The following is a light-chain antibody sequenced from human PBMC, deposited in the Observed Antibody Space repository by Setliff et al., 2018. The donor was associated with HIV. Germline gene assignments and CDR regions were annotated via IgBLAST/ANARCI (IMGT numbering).Light chain of an antibody. V-gene: IGLV3-21*04. Sequence: SYELPQPPSVSVAPGKTARITCGGNDIGSKSVHWYQQKPGQAHVLVIYYDSDRPSGIPERFSGSNSGNTATLTISRVEAGDEAVYYCQVWDGSSDHPVFGGGTQLTVL. CDR3: QVWDGSSDHPV. CDR2: YDS. J-gene: IGLJ3*02. CDR1: DIGSKS.